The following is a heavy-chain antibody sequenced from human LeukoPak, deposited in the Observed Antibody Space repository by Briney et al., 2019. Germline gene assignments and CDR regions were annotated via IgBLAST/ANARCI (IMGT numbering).Heavy chain of an antibody. V-gene: IGHV4-39*02. CDR2: ISYSGTT. CDR3: ARLPDVIRYLDWVQDAFHM. Sequence: SETLSLTCSVSGGSISSSSFYWGWIRQPPGKGLEWIGSISYSGTTYYKPSLRSRLTISVDTSKNHLSLNLTSVTAADTAVYYCARLPDVIRYLDWVQDAFHMWGQGTMVTVSS. J-gene: IGHJ3*02. D-gene: IGHD3-9*01. CDR1: GGSISSSSFY.